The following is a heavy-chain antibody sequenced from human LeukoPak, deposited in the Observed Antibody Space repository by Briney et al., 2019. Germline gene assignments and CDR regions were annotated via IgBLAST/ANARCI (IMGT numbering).Heavy chain of an antibody. CDR1: GGSISSYY. CDR3: ARRSYYYYYYMDV. J-gene: IGHJ6*03. Sequence: SETLSLTRTVSGGSISSYYWSWIRQPPGKGLEWIGEINHSGSTNYNPSLKSRVTISVDTSKNQFSLKLSSVTAADTAVYYCARRSYYYYYYMDVWGKGTTVTISS. CDR2: INHSGST. V-gene: IGHV4-34*01.